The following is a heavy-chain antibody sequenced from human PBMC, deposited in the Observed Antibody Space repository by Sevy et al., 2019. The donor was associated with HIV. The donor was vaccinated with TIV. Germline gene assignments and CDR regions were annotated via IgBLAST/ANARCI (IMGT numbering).Heavy chain of an antibody. J-gene: IGHJ4*02. D-gene: IGHD2-21*02. CDR2: TSSSSSYI. CDR3: ARDRAYCGGDCYSSPNYFDY. V-gene: IGHV3-21*01. CDR1: GFTFSSYS. Sequence: GGSLRLSCAASGFTFSSYSMNWVRQAPGKGLEWVSSTSSSSSYIYYADSVKGRFTISRDNAKNSLYLQMNSLRAEDTAVYYCARDRAYCGGDCYSSPNYFDYWGQGTLVTVSS.